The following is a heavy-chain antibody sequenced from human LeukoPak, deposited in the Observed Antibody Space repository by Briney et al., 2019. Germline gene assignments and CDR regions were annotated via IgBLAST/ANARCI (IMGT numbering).Heavy chain of an antibody. V-gene: IGHV1-46*01. CDR2: INPSGGST. CDR3: ARDGRDTAMAPYFDY. Sequence: ASVKVSCKASGYTFPSYYMHWVRQAPGQGLEWMGIINPSGGSTSYAQKFQGRVTITRDTSTSTVYMELSSLRSEDTAVYYCARDGRDTAMAPYFDYWGQGTLVTVSS. D-gene: IGHD5-18*01. CDR1: GYTFPSYY. J-gene: IGHJ4*02.